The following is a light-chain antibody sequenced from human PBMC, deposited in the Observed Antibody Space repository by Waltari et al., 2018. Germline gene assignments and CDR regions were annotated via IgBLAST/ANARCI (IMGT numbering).Light chain of an antibody. J-gene: IGKJ2*01. V-gene: IGKV1-39*01. Sequence: DIQMTQSPSSLSASVGDRVTITCRSSQSISSNLNWYQQKPGKAPKLLIYGASTLQSGVPSRFSGRGSGTDFTLTISSLQPADFATYFCQQTYSTFHTFGQGTKVDIK. CDR3: QQTYSTFHT. CDR2: GAS. CDR1: QSISSN.